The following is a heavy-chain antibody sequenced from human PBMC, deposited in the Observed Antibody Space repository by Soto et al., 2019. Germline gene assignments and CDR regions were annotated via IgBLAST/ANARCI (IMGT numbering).Heavy chain of an antibody. D-gene: IGHD3-22*01. CDR1: GGSISSSSYY. V-gene: IGHV4-39*01. CDR3: ARRGYYYDSSGPEDWFDP. Sequence: PSETLSLTCTVSGGSISSSSYYWGWIRQPPGKGLEWIGSIYYSGSTYYNPSLKSRVTISVDTSKNQFSLKLSSVTAADTAVYYCARRGYYYDSSGPEDWFDPLGQGTLVTVSS. CDR2: IYYSGST. J-gene: IGHJ5*02.